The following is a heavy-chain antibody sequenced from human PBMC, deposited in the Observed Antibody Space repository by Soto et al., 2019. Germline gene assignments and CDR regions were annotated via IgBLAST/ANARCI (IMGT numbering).Heavy chain of an antibody. J-gene: IGHJ4*02. CDR1: GGSISSSSYY. CDR3: ARGGTTWTFDY. V-gene: IGHV4-39*01. D-gene: IGHD3-16*01. CDR2: IFYSGST. Sequence: SETLSLTCTVSGGSISSSSYYWGWIRQPPGKGLEWIGSIFYSGSTYYNPSLKSRVTISVDTSKNQFSLKLSSVTAADTAVYYCARGGTTWTFDYWGQGTLVTVSS.